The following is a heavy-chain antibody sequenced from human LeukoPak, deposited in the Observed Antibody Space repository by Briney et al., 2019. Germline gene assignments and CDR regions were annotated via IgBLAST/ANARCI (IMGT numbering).Heavy chain of an antibody. D-gene: IGHD3-22*01. CDR1: GYTFTSYY. J-gene: IGHJ4*02. CDR3: TTGDYYYDTGGSNY. CDR2: INPSGGST. Sequence: ASVKVSCKASGYTFTSYYMHWVRQAPGQGLEWMGIINPSGGSTSYAQKFQGRVTMTEDTSTDTAYMELNSLRSEDTAVYYCTTGDYYYDTGGSNYWGQGTLVTVSS. V-gene: IGHV1-46*01.